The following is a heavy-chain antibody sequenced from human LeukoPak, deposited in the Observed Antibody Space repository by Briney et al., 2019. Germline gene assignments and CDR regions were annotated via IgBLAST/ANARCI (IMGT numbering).Heavy chain of an antibody. CDR1: GYTFTSYA. V-gene: IGHV1-3*01. D-gene: IGHD4-17*01. J-gene: IGHJ4*02. CDR3: ARESTPTVTSTRGY. CDR2: INAGNGNT. Sequence: AASVKVSCKASGYTFTSYAMHWVRQAPGQRLEWMGWINAGNGNTKYSQKFQGRVTITRDTSASTAYMELSSLRSGDTAVYYCARESTPTVTSTRGYWGQGTLVTVSS.